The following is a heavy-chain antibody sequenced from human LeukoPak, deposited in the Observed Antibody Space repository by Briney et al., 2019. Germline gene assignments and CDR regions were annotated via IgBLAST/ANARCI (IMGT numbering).Heavy chain of an antibody. V-gene: IGHV3-53*01. CDR3: ARGGAFYWNPRY. J-gene: IGHJ4*02. CDR1: GFTVSDYY. CDR2: LYTDDTT. Sequence: PGGSLRLSCVASGFTVSDYYMSWVRQAPGKGLEWVSLLYTDDTTIYADSVEGRFTISRDDSKNTIYLHMTTLRGEDTDVYYCARGGAFYWNPRYWGQGTLVTVSS. D-gene: IGHD1-1*01.